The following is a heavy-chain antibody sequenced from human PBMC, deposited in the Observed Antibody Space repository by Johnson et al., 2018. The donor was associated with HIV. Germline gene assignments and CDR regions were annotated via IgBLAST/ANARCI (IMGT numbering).Heavy chain of an antibody. CDR3: AKEAYYVEAFDI. D-gene: IGHD3-16*01. Sequence: QVQLVESRGVLVQPGGSLRLSCAASGFTVSSNEMSWVRQAPGKGLEWVAVISYDGTKKYYADSLKGRFTLSRDNSKNTLYLQMNILRAEDTAVYFCAKEAYYVEAFDIWGQGTMVTVSS. J-gene: IGHJ3*02. V-gene: IGHV3-30*18. CDR1: GFTVSSNE. CDR2: ISYDGTKK.